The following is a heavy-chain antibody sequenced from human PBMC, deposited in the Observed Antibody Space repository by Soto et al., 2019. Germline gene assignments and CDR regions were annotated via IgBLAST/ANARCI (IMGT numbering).Heavy chain of an antibody. V-gene: IGHV1-46*01. Sequence: ASVKVSCKASGYTFTSYYMHWVRQAPGQGLEWMGIINPSGGSTSYAQKFQGRVTMTRDTSTSTVYMELSSLRSEDTAVYYCAREKILVWLSYNWFDPWGEGTMVTVSS. D-gene: IGHD3-3*01. CDR1: GYTFTSYY. CDR3: AREKILVWLSYNWFDP. J-gene: IGHJ5*02. CDR2: INPSGGST.